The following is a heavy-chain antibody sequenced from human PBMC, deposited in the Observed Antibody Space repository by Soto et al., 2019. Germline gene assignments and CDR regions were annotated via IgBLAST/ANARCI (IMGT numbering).Heavy chain of an antibody. J-gene: IGHJ4*02. CDR2: IRSKAYGGTT. CDR3: TREALLRYFDWSPDY. CDR1: GFTFGDYA. V-gene: IGHV3-49*03. Sequence: PGGSLRLSCTASGFTFGDYAMSWFRQAPGKGLEWVGFIRSKAYGGTTEYAASVKGRFTISRDDSKSIAYLQMNSLKTGDTAVYYCTREALLRYFDWSPDYWGQGTLVTVSS. D-gene: IGHD3-9*01.